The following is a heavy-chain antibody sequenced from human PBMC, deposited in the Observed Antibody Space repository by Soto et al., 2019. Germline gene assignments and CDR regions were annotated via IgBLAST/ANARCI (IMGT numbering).Heavy chain of an antibody. Sequence: GGSLRLSCAASGFSISDHYMDWVRQAPGEGLEWVSAISGSGGSTYYADSVKGRFTISRDNSKNTLYLQMNSLRAEDTAVYYCAKDRRSSRVTMVRGVNWFYPWGQGTLVTVSS. V-gene: IGHV3-23*01. CDR2: ISGSGGST. J-gene: IGHJ5*02. CDR1: GFSISDHY. D-gene: IGHD3-10*01. CDR3: AKDRRSSRVTMVRGVNWFYP.